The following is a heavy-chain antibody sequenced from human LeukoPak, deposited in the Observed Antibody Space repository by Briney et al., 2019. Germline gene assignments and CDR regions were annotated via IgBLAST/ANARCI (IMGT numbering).Heavy chain of an antibody. J-gene: IGHJ4*02. CDR2: IFPGDSDT. Sequence: GESLKISCKGSGYIFTTYWIGWVRQMPGKGLEWMGIIFPGDSDTLYSRSFEGQVTISADKSITTAYLQWGSLKASDTAIYYCATSESQTRFDYWGQGTLVTVSS. V-gene: IGHV5-51*01. CDR1: GYIFTTYW. CDR3: ATSESQTRFDY. D-gene: IGHD1/OR15-1a*01.